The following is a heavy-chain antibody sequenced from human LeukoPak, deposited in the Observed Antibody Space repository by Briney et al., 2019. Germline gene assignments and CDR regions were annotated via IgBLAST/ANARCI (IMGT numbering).Heavy chain of an antibody. J-gene: IGHJ4*02. Sequence: SETLSLTCTVSGGSISSYYWSWIRQPPGKGLEWIGYIYYSGSTNYNPSLKSRVTISVDTSKNQFSLKLSSVTAADTAVYYCARHYYYDSSAFDYWGQGTLVTVSS. CDR1: GGSISSYY. CDR3: ARHYYYDSSAFDY. CDR2: IYYSGST. V-gene: IGHV4-59*08. D-gene: IGHD3-22*01.